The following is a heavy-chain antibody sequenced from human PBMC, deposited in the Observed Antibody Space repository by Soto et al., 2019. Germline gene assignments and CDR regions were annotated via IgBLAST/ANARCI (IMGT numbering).Heavy chain of an antibody. CDR1: GYTFTSHY. J-gene: IGHJ6*02. CDR2: INLIGGST. Sequence: ASVKVSCKASGYTFTSHYMHWVRQPPRQGLEWMGIINLIGGSTSYAQKFQGRVTMTRDTSTSTDYMELSSLRSEDTAAYYCAGATGSNYVELYYNGMDVWGQGTTVTVSS. D-gene: IGHD4-4*01. V-gene: IGHV1-46*01. CDR3: AGATGSNYVELYYNGMDV.